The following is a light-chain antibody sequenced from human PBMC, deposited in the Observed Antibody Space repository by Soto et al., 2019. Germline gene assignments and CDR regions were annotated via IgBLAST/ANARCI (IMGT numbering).Light chain of an antibody. V-gene: IGKV3-20*01. J-gene: IGKJ1*01. CDR3: QQYDSSPVT. Sequence: IVLTQSPGTLSLSPGERATLSCRASQSVSSSYLAWYQQKPGQAPRLLIYGASSRATGIPDRFSGSGSGTDFTLTLSRLEPEDFAVYYCQQYDSSPVTFGQGTKVEIK. CDR1: QSVSSSY. CDR2: GAS.